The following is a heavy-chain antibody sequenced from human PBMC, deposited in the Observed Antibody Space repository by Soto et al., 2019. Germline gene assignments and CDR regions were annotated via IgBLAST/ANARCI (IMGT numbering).Heavy chain of an antibody. J-gene: IGHJ4*02. D-gene: IGHD2-8*01. CDR1: GFIYRTFA. CDR3: ARDPNGITDFDY. Sequence: PGGSLRLSCAASGFIYRTFAMSWVRQAPGKGLEWVSGISESGDYRYYGDAVKGRFTISRDNSKNTLYLQLNSLRAEDTAVYFCARDPNGITDFDYWGQGTQVTVSS. V-gene: IGHV3-23*01. CDR2: ISESGDYR.